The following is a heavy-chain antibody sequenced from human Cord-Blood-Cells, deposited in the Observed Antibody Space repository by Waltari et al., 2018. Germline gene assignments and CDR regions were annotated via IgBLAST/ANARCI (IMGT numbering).Heavy chain of an antibody. J-gene: IGHJ3*02. D-gene: IGHD3-16*01. CDR3: AANDGGNDAFDI. Sequence: QLQLQESGPGLVKPSETLSLTCTVSGGSIRSSSYYWGWIRQPPGKGLEWIGSIYYSGSTYYNPSLKSRVTISVDTSKNQFSLKLSSVTAADTAVYYCAANDGGNDAFDIWGQGTMVTVSS. CDR2: IYYSGST. CDR1: GGSIRSSSYY. V-gene: IGHV4-39*01.